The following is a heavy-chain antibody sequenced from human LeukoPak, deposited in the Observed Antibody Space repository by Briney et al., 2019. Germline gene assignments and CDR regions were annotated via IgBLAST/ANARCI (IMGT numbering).Heavy chain of an antibody. CDR3: ANGAFRLYYIDV. D-gene: IGHD3-16*01. J-gene: IGHJ6*03. V-gene: IGHV3-74*01. CDR2: INTDGSST. Sequence: GGSLRLSCAASGFTFSNYWMHWVRQAPGKGLEWVSRINTDGSSTNYADSVKGRFTISRDNAKITVYLQMNSLRAEDTAVYYCANGAFRLYYIDVWGKGTTVTVSS. CDR1: GFTFSNYW.